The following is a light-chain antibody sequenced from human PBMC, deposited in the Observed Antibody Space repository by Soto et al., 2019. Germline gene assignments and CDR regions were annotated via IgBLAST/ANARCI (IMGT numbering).Light chain of an antibody. Sequence: QSALTQPASVSGSPGQSITISCTGTSSDIGGYNFVSWYQQYPGKAPKLLIYDVRNRPSGISNRFSGSKSDNTASLTISGLQAEDEADYYCNSYRAIRTYVFGAGTKVTVL. CDR3: NSYRAIRTYV. CDR2: DVR. V-gene: IGLV2-14*03. CDR1: SSDIGGYNF. J-gene: IGLJ1*01.